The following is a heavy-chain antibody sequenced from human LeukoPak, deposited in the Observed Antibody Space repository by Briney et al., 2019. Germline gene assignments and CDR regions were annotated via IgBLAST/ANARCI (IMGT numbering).Heavy chain of an antibody. J-gene: IGHJ4*02. CDR2: ISGYNGDT. D-gene: IGHD2-2*01. CDR3: ARSPHEGGIVPAAKDC. Sequence: ASVKVSCKASGYTFSNFGISWVRLAPGQGLEWMGWISGYNGDTNYAQKIQDRVTMTTDTSTSTAYMELRSLRSDDTAVYYCARSPHEGGIVPAAKDCWGQGTLVTVSS. CDR1: GYTFSNFG. V-gene: IGHV1-18*01.